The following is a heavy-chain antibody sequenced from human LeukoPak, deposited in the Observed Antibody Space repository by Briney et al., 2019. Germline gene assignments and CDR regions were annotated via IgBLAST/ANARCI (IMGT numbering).Heavy chain of an antibody. CDR1: GFTFSSYS. CDR2: ISSSSSYI. J-gene: IGHJ4*02. D-gene: IGHD3-22*01. CDR3: ARWHYDSSGYYRLDY. V-gene: IGHV3-21*01. Sequence: GGSLRLSCAASGFTFSSYSMNWVRQAPGKGLEWVSSISSSSSYIYYADSVKGRFTISRDNAKNSLYLQMNSLRAEDTAVYYCARWHYDSSGYYRLDYWGQGTLVTVSS.